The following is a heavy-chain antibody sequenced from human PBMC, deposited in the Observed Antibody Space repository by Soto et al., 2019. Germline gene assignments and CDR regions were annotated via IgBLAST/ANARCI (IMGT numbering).Heavy chain of an antibody. V-gene: IGHV4-59*01. Sequence: PSETLSLTCRVSGGSMSGYYWSWIRQAPGKGLEWIGYVYYTGSTNYNPSLLSRVTISVDTSNKQFSLSLRLVTAADTAVYFCARSIAVPSSHIDHWGQGIRVTVSS. J-gene: IGHJ4*02. CDR2: VYYTGST. CDR3: ARSIAVPSSHIDH. CDR1: GGSMSGYY. D-gene: IGHD6-6*01.